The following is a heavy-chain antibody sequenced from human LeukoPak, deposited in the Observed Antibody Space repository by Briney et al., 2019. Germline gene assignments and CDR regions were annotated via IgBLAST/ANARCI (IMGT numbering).Heavy chain of an antibody. D-gene: IGHD2-2*02. CDR2: IYPGDSDT. V-gene: IGHV5-51*01. CDR3: ARMGSQLLYPLYYYYYGMDV. J-gene: IGHJ6*02. CDR1: GYSFTSYW. Sequence: GESLKISCKGSGYSFTSYWLGWVRQMPGKGLEWMGIIYPGDSDTRYSPSFQGQVTISADKSISTAYLQWSSLKASDTAMYYCARMGSQLLYPLYYYYYGMDVWGQGTTVTVSS.